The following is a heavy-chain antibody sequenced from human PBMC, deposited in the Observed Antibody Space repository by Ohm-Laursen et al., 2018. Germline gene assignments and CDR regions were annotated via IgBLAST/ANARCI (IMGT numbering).Heavy chain of an antibody. CDR1: GFTFSTYG. D-gene: IGHD1-26*01. Sequence: SSLRLSCSASGFTFSTYGMHWVRQAPDKGLEWVALISYDGSNKYYADSVKGRFTISRDNSKNTLYLQMNSLRAEDTAVYYCAKSIRVGATRDAFDIWGQGTMVTVSS. J-gene: IGHJ3*02. CDR3: AKSIRVGATRDAFDI. CDR2: ISYDGSNK. V-gene: IGHV3-30*18.